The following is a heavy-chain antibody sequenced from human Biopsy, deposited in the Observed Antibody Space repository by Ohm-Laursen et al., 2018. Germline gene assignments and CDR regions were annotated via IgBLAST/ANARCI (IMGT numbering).Heavy chain of an antibody. V-gene: IGHV4-59*01. J-gene: IGHJ4*02. CDR3: ALGGGSYVNFDY. D-gene: IGHD1-26*01. Sequence: PSETLSLTCPVSGGSISNYFWTWIRQPPGKGLEWIGYFRFEDRTSYNSSLKSRVTISADTSKNQFSLRLSSVTAADTAVYYCALGGGSYVNFDYWGQGILVTVSS. CDR1: GGSISNYF. CDR2: FRFEDRT.